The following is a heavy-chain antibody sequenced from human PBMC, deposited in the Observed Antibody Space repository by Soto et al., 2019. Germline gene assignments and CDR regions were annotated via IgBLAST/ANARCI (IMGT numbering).Heavy chain of an antibody. D-gene: IGHD2-2*02. J-gene: IGHJ6*02. Sequence: ASVKVSCKASGYTFTGHYMHWVRQAPGQGLEWMGWINPNSGGTNYAQKFQGWVTMTRDTSISTAYMELSRLRSDDTAVYYCARDRGVVPAAIHPTYGMDVWGQGTTVTVSS. CDR3: ARDRGVVPAAIHPTYGMDV. CDR2: INPNSGGT. V-gene: IGHV1-2*04. CDR1: GYTFTGHY.